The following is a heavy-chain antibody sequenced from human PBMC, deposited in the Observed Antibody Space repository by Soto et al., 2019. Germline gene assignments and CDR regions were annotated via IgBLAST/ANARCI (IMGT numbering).Heavy chain of an antibody. CDR1: GCTFSSYA. Sequence: SVKVSCKASGCTFSSYAISWVRQAPGQGLEWMGGIIPIFGTANYAQKFQGRVTITADESTSTAYMELSSLRSEETDVYYCAHGSGFGELFHVYWGQGTLVTVSS. D-gene: IGHD3-10*01. J-gene: IGHJ4*02. CDR2: IIPIFGTA. V-gene: IGHV1-69*13. CDR3: AHGSGFGELFHVY.